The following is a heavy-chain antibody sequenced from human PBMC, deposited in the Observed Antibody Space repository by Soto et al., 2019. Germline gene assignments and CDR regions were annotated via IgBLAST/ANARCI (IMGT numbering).Heavy chain of an antibody. J-gene: IGHJ4*02. CDR1: GYTFTSYY. V-gene: IGHV1-46*01. Sequence: ASVKVSCKASGYTFTSYYMHWVRQAPGQGLEWMGIINPSGGSTSYAQKFQGRVTMTRDTSTSTVYMELSSLRSEDTAVYYCARDTEKYYYDSSGYLDSWGQGTLVTASS. D-gene: IGHD3-22*01. CDR2: INPSGGST. CDR3: ARDTEKYYYDSSGYLDS.